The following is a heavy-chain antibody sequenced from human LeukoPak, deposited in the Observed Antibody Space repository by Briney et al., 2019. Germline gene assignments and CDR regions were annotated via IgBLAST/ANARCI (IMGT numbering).Heavy chain of an antibody. J-gene: IGHJ2*01. CDR3: ARITRKAWYFDL. Sequence: PGGSLRLSCVASGFTVINSFMSWVRQAPGKGLEWVSIMYAGGTTYSADSVKGRFIISRDESKNALYLQMNNLRVDDTAVYYCARITRKAWYFDLWGRGTLVTVSS. V-gene: IGHV3-53*01. D-gene: IGHD1-14*01. CDR1: GFTVINSF. CDR2: MYAGGTT.